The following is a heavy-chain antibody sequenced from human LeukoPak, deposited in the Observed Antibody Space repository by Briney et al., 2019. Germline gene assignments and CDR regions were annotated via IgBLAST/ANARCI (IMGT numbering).Heavy chain of an antibody. CDR3: SKKALSTGFSHYDI. Sequence: GGSLRLSCAASGFTFSRYEMNWVRQAPGKGLEWVSYISSSGSTIYYADSVKGRFTISRDNSKNTLYLQMNNLRAEDTALYYCSKKALSTGFSHYDIWGLGTMVTVSS. D-gene: IGHD1-1*01. CDR1: GFTFSRYE. J-gene: IGHJ3*02. CDR2: ISSSGSTI. V-gene: IGHV3-48*03.